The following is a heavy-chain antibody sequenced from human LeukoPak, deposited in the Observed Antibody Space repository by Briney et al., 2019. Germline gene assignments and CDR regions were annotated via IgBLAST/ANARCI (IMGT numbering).Heavy chain of an antibody. Sequence: PGGSLRLACAASGFTFSDYYMSWIRQAPGKGLEWVSYISSSSSYTNYADSVKGRFTISRDNAKNSLYLQMNSLRAEDTAVYYCARDPKAARGYNYWDYWGQGTLVTVSS. CDR1: GFTFSDYY. D-gene: IGHD5-24*01. J-gene: IGHJ4*02. CDR2: ISSSSSYT. V-gene: IGHV3-11*05. CDR3: ARDPKAARGYNYWDY.